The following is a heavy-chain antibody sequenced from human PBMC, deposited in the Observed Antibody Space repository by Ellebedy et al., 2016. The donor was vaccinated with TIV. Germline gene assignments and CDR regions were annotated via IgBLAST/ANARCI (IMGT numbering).Heavy chain of an antibody. CDR3: AKDLYYWSAIDY. Sequence: GESLKISCAASGFNFGSNAMSWVRQTPGKGLEWVSGSGSGGGTHYADSMRGRFTISIDISKNTLHLQMNRLRAEDTAVYYCAKDLYYWSAIDYWGQGTLVTVSS. D-gene: IGHD3-3*01. CDR1: GFNFGSNA. J-gene: IGHJ4*02. V-gene: IGHV3-23*01. CDR2: SGSGGGT.